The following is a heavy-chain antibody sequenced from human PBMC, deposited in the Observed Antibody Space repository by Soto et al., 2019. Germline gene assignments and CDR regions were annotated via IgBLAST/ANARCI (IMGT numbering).Heavy chain of an antibody. CDR3: AGSPAYTRVWYGDRQVSYSYRMDV. V-gene: IGHV1-69*06. CDR2: IIPIFGTA. Sequence: SVKVSCKASGGTFSSYAISWVRQAPGQGLEWMGGIIPIFGTANYAQKFQGRVTITADKSTSTAYMELSSLRSEDTAVYYCAGSPAYTRVWYGDRQVSYSYRMDVWGQGTRVTVSS. CDR1: GGTFSSYA. J-gene: IGHJ6*02. D-gene: IGHD6-19*01.